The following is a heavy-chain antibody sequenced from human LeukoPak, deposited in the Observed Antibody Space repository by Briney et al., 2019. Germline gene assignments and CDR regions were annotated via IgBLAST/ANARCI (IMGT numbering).Heavy chain of an antibody. J-gene: IGHJ4*02. Sequence: GGSLRLSCAASGFTFSSYSMNWVRQAPGKGLEWVSYISSSSSTIYYADSVKGRFTISRDNAKNSLYLQMNSLRAEDTAVYYCAKEGPTYYYDSSGSHFDYWGQGTLVTVSS. CDR2: ISSSSSTI. CDR1: GFTFSSYS. V-gene: IGHV3-48*01. CDR3: AKEGPTYYYDSSGSHFDY. D-gene: IGHD3-22*01.